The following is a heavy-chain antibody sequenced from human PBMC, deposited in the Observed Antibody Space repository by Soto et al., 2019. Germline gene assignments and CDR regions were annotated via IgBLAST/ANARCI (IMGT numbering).Heavy chain of an antibody. V-gene: IGHV3-33*06. J-gene: IGHJ5*01. Sequence: GGSLRLSCAASGFTFTSYAFHWVRQAPGKGLEWVAVIWYDGSNTYYADSVRGRFTVSRDDSKNTVSLQMNSLRVEDTAVYYCAKDRETFPVTSTQDSWGRGTLVTVSS. CDR1: GFTFTSYA. D-gene: IGHD2-21*02. CDR2: IWYDGSNT. CDR3: AKDRETFPVTSTQDS.